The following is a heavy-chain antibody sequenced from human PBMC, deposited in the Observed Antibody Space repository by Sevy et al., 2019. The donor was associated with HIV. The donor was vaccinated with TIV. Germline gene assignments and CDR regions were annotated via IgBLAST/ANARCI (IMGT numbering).Heavy chain of an antibody. J-gene: IGHJ4*02. V-gene: IGHV4-4*07. D-gene: IGHD6-13*01. Sequence: SETLSLTCTVSGGSISSYYWSWIRQPAGKGLEWIGRIYTSGSTNYNPSLKSRVTMSVDTSKNQFSLKLSSVTAADPAVYYCARSDPGIAAAGSGFDYWGQGTLVTVSS. CDR3: ARSDPGIAAAGSGFDY. CDR1: GGSISSYY. CDR2: IYTSGST.